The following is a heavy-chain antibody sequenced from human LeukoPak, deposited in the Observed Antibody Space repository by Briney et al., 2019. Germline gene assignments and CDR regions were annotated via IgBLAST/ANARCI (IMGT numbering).Heavy chain of an antibody. CDR2: IYYSGST. J-gene: IGHJ4*02. Sequence: PSETLSLTCTVSGGSISCYYWSWIRQPPGKGLEWIGYIYYSGSTNYNPSLKSRVTISVDTSKNQFSLKLSSVTAADTAVYYCAREIGGNGDYWGQGTLVTVSS. CDR1: GGSISCYY. D-gene: IGHD4-23*01. CDR3: AREIGGNGDY. V-gene: IGHV4-59*01.